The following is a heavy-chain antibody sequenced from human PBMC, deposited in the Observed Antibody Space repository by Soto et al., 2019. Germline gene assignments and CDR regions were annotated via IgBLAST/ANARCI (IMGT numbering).Heavy chain of an antibody. CDR3: ARDKAVAGSVDYYYYMDV. V-gene: IGHV4-59*01. Sequence: SGTLSLTYTVSGRPISSDYWIWIRQPPGKGLEWIGYIYYSGSTNYNPSLKSRVTISVDTSKNQFSLKLSSVTAADTAVYYCARDKAVAGSVDYYYYMDVWGKGTTVT. CDR2: IYYSGST. J-gene: IGHJ6*03. D-gene: IGHD6-19*01. CDR1: GRPISSDY.